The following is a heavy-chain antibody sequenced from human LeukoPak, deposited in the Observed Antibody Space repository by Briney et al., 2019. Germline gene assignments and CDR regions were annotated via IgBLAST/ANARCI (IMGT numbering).Heavy chain of an antibody. CDR2: INIDGSNS. D-gene: IGHD2-2*01. CDR3: ARGGYAPNDY. CDR1: GFTLSSCW. J-gene: IGHJ4*02. V-gene: IGHV3-74*01. Sequence: PGGSLRLSCAASGFTLSSCWMHWVRQAPGKGLVWVSLINIDGSNSNYADSVKGRFTISRDNAKNTLYLQMNSLRAEDTAVYYCARGGYAPNDYWGQGTLVTVSS.